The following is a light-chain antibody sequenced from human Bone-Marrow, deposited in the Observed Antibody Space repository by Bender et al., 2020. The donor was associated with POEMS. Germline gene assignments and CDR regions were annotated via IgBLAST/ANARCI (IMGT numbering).Light chain of an antibody. Sequence: QSALTQPRSVSGSPGQSVTISCTGTSSDVGGYDHVSWYQQHPGKAPKLMIYAVTRRPSGVPDRFSGSKSGNTASLTISGLQAEDEADYYCSSYAGSSTVVFGGGTKVTVL. V-gene: IGLV2-11*01. CDR1: SSDVGGYDH. J-gene: IGLJ3*02. CDR3: SSYAGSSTVV. CDR2: AVT.